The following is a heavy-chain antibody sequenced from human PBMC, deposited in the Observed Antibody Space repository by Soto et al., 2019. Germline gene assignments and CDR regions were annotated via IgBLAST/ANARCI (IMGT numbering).Heavy chain of an antibody. CDR2: IIPIFGTA. CDR3: AGYCSGGSCYSDAFDI. CDR1: GGTFSSYA. D-gene: IGHD2-15*01. Sequence: QVQLVQSGAEVKKPGSSVKVSCKASGGTFSSYAISWVRQAPGQGLEWMGGIIPIFGTANYAQKFQGRVTITADESTSTAYMELSSLRSEDTAVYYCAGYCSGGSCYSDAFDIWGQGTTVTVSS. J-gene: IGHJ3*02. V-gene: IGHV1-69*01.